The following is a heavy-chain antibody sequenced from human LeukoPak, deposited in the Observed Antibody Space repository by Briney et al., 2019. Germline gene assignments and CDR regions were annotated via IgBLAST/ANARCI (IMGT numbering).Heavy chain of an antibody. CDR2: ISYDGSNK. Sequence: PGGSLRVSCAASGFTFSNYAIHWVRQAPGKGLEWVALISYDGSNKYYADSVKGRFTISRDNSKNTLYLQMNSLRPEDMAVYYCARDTQEQGNWFDPWGQGTLVTVSS. J-gene: IGHJ5*02. D-gene: IGHD6-13*01. CDR3: ARDTQEQGNWFDP. V-gene: IGHV3-30-3*01. CDR1: GFTFSNYA.